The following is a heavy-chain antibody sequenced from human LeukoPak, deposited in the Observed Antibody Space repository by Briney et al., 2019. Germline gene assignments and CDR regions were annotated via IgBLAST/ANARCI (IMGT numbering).Heavy chain of an antibody. CDR3: ARGLYSSSDGAFDI. J-gene: IGHJ3*02. Sequence: GGSLRLSCAASALTFNMYAMAWVRQAPGKGLEWVSGISGSGGATYYADSVRGRFTISRDNSNNTLYLQMHSLRAEDTALYYCARGLYSSSDGAFDIWGQGTMVTYSS. CDR1: ALTFNMYA. D-gene: IGHD6-19*01. V-gene: IGHV3-23*01. CDR2: ISGSGGAT.